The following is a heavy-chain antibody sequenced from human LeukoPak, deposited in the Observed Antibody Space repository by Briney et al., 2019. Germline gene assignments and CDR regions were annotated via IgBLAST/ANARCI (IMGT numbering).Heavy chain of an antibody. D-gene: IGHD6-13*01. Sequence: SETLSLTCTVSGGSISSYYWSWIRQPPGKGLEWIGYIYYSGSTNYNPSLKSRVTISVDTSKNQFSLKLSSVTAADTAVYYCARAGGIAAAVQKGHAFDIWGQGTMVTVSS. CDR2: IYYSGST. V-gene: IGHV4-59*01. J-gene: IGHJ3*02. CDR3: ARAGGIAAAVQKGHAFDI. CDR1: GGSISSYY.